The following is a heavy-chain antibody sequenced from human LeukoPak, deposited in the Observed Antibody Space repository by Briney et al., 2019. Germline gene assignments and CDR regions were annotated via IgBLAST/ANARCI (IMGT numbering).Heavy chain of an antibody. CDR1: GFTFGRYA. Sequence: GGSLRLSCTASGFTFGRYAMHWLRQAPGRGLEWLAFIHYDGTNKYYADSVRGRSTISRDNLKNTLYLQLNSLTADDTAVYYCAKGYYGDYADYWGQGTLVTVSS. V-gene: IGHV3-30*02. D-gene: IGHD4-17*01. CDR3: AKGYYGDYADY. CDR2: IHYDGTNK. J-gene: IGHJ4*02.